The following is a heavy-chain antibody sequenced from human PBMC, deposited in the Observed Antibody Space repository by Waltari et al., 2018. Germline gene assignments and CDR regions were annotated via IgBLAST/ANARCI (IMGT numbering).Heavy chain of an antibody. CDR1: GCTFSGHW. V-gene: IGHV3-7*01. D-gene: IGHD1-20*01. CDR2: IKSDGIQH. J-gene: IGHJ4*02. CDR3: ARDISWYQFDS. Sequence: EVQLVESGGGLVQPGGCRRLSCAAAGCTFSGHWMSWVRQAPGKGLEWVAMIKSDGIQHNYVDSVQGRFTISRDNAKNSLYLQMTSLRAEDTAVYYCARDISWYQFDSWGQGTLVTVSS.